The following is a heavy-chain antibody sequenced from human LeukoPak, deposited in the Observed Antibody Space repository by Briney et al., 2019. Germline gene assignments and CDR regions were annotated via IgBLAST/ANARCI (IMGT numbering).Heavy chain of an antibody. CDR2: IYYSGST. J-gene: IGHJ6*02. CDR1: GGSISSGGYY. Sequence: SETLSLTCTVSGGSISSGGYYWSWIRQHPGKGLEWIGYIYYSGSTYYNPSLKSRVTIPVDTSKNQFSLKLSSVTAADTAVYYCARQLRSGSSWLDYYYYGMDVWGQGTTVTVSS. D-gene: IGHD6-13*01. CDR3: ARQLRSGSSWLDYYYYGMDV. V-gene: IGHV4-39*01.